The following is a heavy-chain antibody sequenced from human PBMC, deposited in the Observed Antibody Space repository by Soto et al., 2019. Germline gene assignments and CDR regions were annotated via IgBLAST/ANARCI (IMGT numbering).Heavy chain of an antibody. V-gene: IGHV3-30*03. Sequence: QVQLAESGGGLVQPGRSLRLSCATSGFVSNDYDIHWVRQAPGKGLAWLASISYDGRNKYYADSVKGRFTISRDNSKNTLSLQINSLGAEVTAVYYCSRGIKGGLDAWGPGTLVTVSS. CDR3: SRGIKGGLDA. CDR1: GFVSNDYD. CDR2: ISYDGRNK. D-gene: IGHD2-21*01. J-gene: IGHJ5*02.